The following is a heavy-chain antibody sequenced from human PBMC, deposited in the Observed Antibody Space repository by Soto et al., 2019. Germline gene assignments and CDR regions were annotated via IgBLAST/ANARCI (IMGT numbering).Heavy chain of an antibody. J-gene: IGHJ6*02. CDR2: IYHSGST. CDR1: GGSISSGGYS. D-gene: IGHD6-25*01. Sequence: PSETLSLTCAVSGGSISSGGYSWSWIRQPPGKGLEWIGEIYHSGSTNYNPSLKSRVTISVDKSKNQFSLKLSSVTAADTAVYYCARDDRRLPGGEGYYYYGMDVWGQGTTVTVSS. CDR3: ARDDRRLPGGEGYYYYGMDV. V-gene: IGHV4-30-2*01.